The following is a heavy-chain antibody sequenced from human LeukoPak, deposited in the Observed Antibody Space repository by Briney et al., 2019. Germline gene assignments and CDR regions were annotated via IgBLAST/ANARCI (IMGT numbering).Heavy chain of an antibody. J-gene: IGHJ3*02. CDR1: GYTFTGYY. D-gene: IGHD6-13*01. CDR3: AIAAATPDAFDI. V-gene: IGHV1-2*02. Sequence: ASVKVSCKASGYTFTGYYMHWVRQAPGQGLEWMGWINPNSGGTNYAQKFQGRVTMTRDTSVSTAYMELSRLRSDDTAVYYCAIAAATPDAFDIWGQGTMVTVSS. CDR2: INPNSGGT.